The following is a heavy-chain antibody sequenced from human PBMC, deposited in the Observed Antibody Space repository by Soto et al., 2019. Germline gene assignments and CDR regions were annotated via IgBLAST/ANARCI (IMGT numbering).Heavy chain of an antibody. CDR3: ARDFKRYSSPRGPHEY. V-gene: IGHV4-30-4*01. CDR1: GGPIRSGDFC. Sequence: SETLFLTCTVSGGPIRSGDFCCSWIRQPPGKGLEWIGYIYYSGSTYYNPSLKSRVTISVDTSKNQFSLQLSSVTVADTAVYYCARDFKRYSSPRGPHEYWGRGTLVTVSA. J-gene: IGHJ4*02. D-gene: IGHD6-13*01. CDR2: IYYSGST.